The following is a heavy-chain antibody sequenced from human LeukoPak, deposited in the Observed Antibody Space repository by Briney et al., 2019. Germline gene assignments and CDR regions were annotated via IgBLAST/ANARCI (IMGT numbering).Heavy chain of an antibody. D-gene: IGHD1-26*01. V-gene: IGHV4-59*01. Sequence: SETLSLTCTVSGGSISSYYWSWIRQHPGKGLEWIGYIYYSGSTNYNPSLKSRVTISVDTSKNQFSLKLSSVTAADTAVYYCARDSGSYSRGTFDYWGQGTLVTVSS. CDR3: ARDSGSYSRGTFDY. J-gene: IGHJ4*02. CDR2: IYYSGST. CDR1: GGSISSYY.